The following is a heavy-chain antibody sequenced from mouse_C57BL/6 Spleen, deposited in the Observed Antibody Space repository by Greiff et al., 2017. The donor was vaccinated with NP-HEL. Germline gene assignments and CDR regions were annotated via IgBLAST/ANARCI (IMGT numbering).Heavy chain of an antibody. J-gene: IGHJ2*01. D-gene: IGHD1-1*01. CDR3: AGSSLYRGHFDY. CDR2: IYPGSGST. V-gene: IGHV1-55*01. Sequence: QVQLQQPGAELVKPGASVKMSCKASGYTFTSYWITWVKQRPGQGLEWIGDIYPGSGSTNYNEKFKSKATLTVDTSSSTAYMQLSSLTSEDSAVYYCAGSSLYRGHFDYWGQGTTLTVSS. CDR1: GYTFTSYW.